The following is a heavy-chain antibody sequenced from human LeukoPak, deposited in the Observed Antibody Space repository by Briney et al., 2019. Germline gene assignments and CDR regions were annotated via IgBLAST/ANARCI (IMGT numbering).Heavy chain of an antibody. CDR3: ARAGHCSGGSCYYFDY. V-gene: IGHV4-61*08. Sequence: SETLSLTCTVSGGSISSGGYYWSWIRQHPGKGLEWIGYISYSGSTNYNPSLKSRVTISIDTSKNQFSLKLSSVTAADTAVYYCARAGHCSGGSCYYFDYWGQGTLVTVSS. D-gene: IGHD2-15*01. CDR1: GGSISSGGYY. J-gene: IGHJ4*02. CDR2: ISYSGST.